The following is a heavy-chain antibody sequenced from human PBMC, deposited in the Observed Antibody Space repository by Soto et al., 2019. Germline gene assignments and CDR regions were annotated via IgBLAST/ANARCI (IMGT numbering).Heavy chain of an antibody. J-gene: IGHJ4*02. CDR1: GFTFSSYA. V-gene: IGHV3-23*01. D-gene: IGHD3-16*01. CDR3: AIYHYDCRVVDH. CDR2: ISGSGGST. Sequence: EVQLLESGGGLVQPGGSLRLSCAASGFTFSSYAMSWVRQAPGKGLEWVSAISGSGGSTYYADSVKGRFTISRDNSKNTLYLQMNSLRAEDTAVYYCAIYHYDCRVVDHWGQGTLVTVSS.